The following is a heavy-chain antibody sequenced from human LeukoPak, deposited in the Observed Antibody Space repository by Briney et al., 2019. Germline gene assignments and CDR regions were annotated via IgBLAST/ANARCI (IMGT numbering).Heavy chain of an antibody. J-gene: IGHJ5*02. V-gene: IGHV4-59*08. Sequence: SETLSLTCTVSGGSISSYYWSWIRQPPGKGLEWIGYIYYSRSTNYNPSLKSRVTISVDTSKNQLSLKLTSATAADTSVYYCARHSGLRSPFDPWGQGTLVTVSS. CDR3: ARHSGLRSPFDP. D-gene: IGHD3-3*01. CDR2: IYYSRST. CDR1: GGSISSYY.